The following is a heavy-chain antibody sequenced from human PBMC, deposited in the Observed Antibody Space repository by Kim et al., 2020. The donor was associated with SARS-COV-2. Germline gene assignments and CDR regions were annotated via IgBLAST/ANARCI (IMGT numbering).Heavy chain of an antibody. CDR3: ARGVQLWLSPPFDY. Sequence: ADYRKGRFTISRDNSKNTLYLQMNSLRAEETAVYYCARGVQLWLSPPFDYWGQGTLVTVSS. J-gene: IGHJ4*02. V-gene: IGHV3-30*01. D-gene: IGHD5-18*01.